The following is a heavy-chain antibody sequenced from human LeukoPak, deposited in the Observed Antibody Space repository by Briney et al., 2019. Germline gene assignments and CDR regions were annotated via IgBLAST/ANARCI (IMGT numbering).Heavy chain of an antibody. V-gene: IGHV1-8*03. CDR1: GYTFTSYD. D-gene: IGHD2-2*01. CDR2: MNPNSGNT. Sequence: ASVKVSCKASGYTFTSYDINWVRQATGQGLEWMGWMNPNSGNTGYAQKFQGRVTITRNTSISTAYMELSSLRSEDTAVYYCARSGGHCSSTSCWYWFDPWGQGTLVTVSS. CDR3: ARSGGHCSSTSCWYWFDP. J-gene: IGHJ5*02.